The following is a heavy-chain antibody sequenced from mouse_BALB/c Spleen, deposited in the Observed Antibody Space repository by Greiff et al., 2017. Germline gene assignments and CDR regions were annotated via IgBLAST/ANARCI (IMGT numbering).Heavy chain of an antibody. D-gene: IGHD2-14*01. CDR2: ISSGGSYT. Sequence: EVHLVESGGDLVKPGGSLKLSCAASGFTFSSYGMSWVRQTPDKRLEWVATISSGGSYTYYPDSVKGRFTISRDNAKNTLYLQMSSLKSEDTAMYYCARHGEVRGWFAYWGQGTLVTVSA. V-gene: IGHV5-6*01. CDR3: ARHGEVRGWFAY. CDR1: GFTFSSYG. J-gene: IGHJ3*01.